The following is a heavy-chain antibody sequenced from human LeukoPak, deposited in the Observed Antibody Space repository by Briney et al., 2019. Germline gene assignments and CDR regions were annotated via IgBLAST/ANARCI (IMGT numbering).Heavy chain of an antibody. V-gene: IGHV4-34*01. CDR2: INHSRST. J-gene: IGHJ4*02. D-gene: IGHD5-12*01. CDR1: GGSFSGYY. Sequence: SETLSLTCGVYGGSFSGYYWSWIRQPPGKGLEWIGEINHSRSTNYNPSLKSRVTISVDTSKNQFSLKLSSVTAADTAVYYCARDGGIVATIGIDYWGQGTLVTVSS. CDR3: ARDGGIVATIGIDY.